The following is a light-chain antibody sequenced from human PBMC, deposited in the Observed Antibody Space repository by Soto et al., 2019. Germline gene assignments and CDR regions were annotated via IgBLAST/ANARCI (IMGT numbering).Light chain of an antibody. Sequence: DIVMTQSPDSLAVSLGERTTINCKSSQSLFYSSNNKNFLAWYQQKAGQPPKLLIYWASTRESGVPDRFSGSGSGAEFNLTITSLEPEDFAVYYCQQRNQWPPVTFGGGTRVEIK. V-gene: IGKV4-1*01. J-gene: IGKJ4*01. CDR3: QQRNQWPPVT. CDR1: QSLFYSSNNKNF. CDR2: WAS.